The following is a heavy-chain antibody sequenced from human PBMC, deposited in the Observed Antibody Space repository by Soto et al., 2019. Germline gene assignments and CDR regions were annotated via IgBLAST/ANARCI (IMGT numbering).Heavy chain of an antibody. V-gene: IGHV4-34*01. CDR2: INHSGST. J-gene: IGHJ4*02. CDR1: GGSFSGYY. D-gene: IGHD4-17*01. CDR3: ARRYGPGFDY. Sequence: SETLSLTCAVYGGSFSGYYWSWIRQPPGRGLEWIGEINHSGSTNYNPSLKSRVTISVDTSKNQFSLKLSSVTAADTAVYYCARRYGPGFDYWGQGTLVTVSS.